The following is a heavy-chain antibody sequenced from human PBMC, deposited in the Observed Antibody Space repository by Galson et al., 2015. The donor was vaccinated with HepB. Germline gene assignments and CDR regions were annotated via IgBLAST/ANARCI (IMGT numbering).Heavy chain of an antibody. D-gene: IGHD6-13*01. J-gene: IGHJ5*02. Sequence: SVKVSCKASGYTFTSYDINWVRQATGQGLEWMGWMNPNSGNTGYAQKFQGRVTMTRNTSISTAYMELSSLRSEDTALYYCARAPIAAPGTWWFDPWGQGTLVTVSS. CDR2: MNPNSGNT. CDR3: ARAPIAAPGTWWFDP. CDR1: GYTFTSYD. V-gene: IGHV1-8*01.